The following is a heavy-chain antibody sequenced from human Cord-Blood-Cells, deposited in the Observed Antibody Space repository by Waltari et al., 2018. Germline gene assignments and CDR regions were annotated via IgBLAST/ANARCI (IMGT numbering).Heavy chain of an antibody. CDR1: GFTFSTYA. J-gene: IGHJ4*02. CDR2: ISGSGGST. Sequence: EVQLLESGGGFVQPGGCLRPSCPASGFTFSTYAMSWVRQAPGKGLEWVSAISGSGGSTYYADSVKGRFTISRDNSKNTLYLQMNSLRAEDTAVYYCAKIPDQLPIDYWGQGTLVTVSS. D-gene: IGHD2-2*01. CDR3: AKIPDQLPIDY. V-gene: IGHV3-23*01.